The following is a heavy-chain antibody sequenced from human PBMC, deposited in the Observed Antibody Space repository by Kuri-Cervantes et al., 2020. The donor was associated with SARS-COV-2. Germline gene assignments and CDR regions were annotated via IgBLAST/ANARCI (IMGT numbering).Heavy chain of an antibody. CDR1: GFTFSSYS. D-gene: IGHD1-26*01. CDR3: ARGYSGSYYDYFDY. V-gene: IGHV3-30*03. CDR2: ISYDGSNK. Sequence: GESLKISCAASGFTFSSYSMNWVRQAPGKGLEWVAVISYDGSNKYYADSVEGRFTISRDNSKNTLYLQMNSLRAEDTAVYYCARGYSGSYYDYFDYWGQGTLVTVSS. J-gene: IGHJ4*02.